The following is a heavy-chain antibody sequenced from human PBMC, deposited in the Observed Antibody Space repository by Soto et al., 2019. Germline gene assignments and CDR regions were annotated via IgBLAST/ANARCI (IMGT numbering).Heavy chain of an antibody. CDR1: GGSFSDTY. Sequence: ASETLSLTCAVYGGSFSDTYWNWFRQPPGKGLEWIGEINHNTNTIYNPSLTRRVTTSVNTTTNHSSLQLTTVPAADPAACYCGRGVRLFGGSLAPGGEGT. V-gene: IGHV4-34*01. CDR3: GRGVRLFGGSLAP. D-gene: IGHD3-10*02. CDR2: INHNTNT. J-gene: IGHJ4*02.